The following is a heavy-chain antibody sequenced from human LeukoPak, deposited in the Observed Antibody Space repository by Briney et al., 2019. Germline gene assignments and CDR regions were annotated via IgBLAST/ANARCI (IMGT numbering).Heavy chain of an antibody. Sequence: GGSLRLSCAASGFTFSSYAMHWVRQAPGKGLEYVSAISSNGDSTYYANSVKDRFTISRDNSKNTLYLQMGSLRADDMAVYYCARDPLYYDFWSGYLSGPSLYYYYGMDVWGQGTTVTVSS. CDR3: ARDPLYYDFWSGYLSGPSLYYYYGMDV. J-gene: IGHJ6*02. V-gene: IGHV3-64*01. CDR2: ISSNGDST. D-gene: IGHD3-3*01. CDR1: GFTFSSYA.